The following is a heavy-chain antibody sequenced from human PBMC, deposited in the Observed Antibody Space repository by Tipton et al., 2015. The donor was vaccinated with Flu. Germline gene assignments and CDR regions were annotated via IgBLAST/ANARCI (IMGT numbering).Heavy chain of an antibody. CDR3: ARRGYYDSSGYFDY. V-gene: IGHV5-51*03. CDR2: IYPGDSDT. J-gene: IGHJ4*02. CDR1: GYILTNYW. D-gene: IGHD3-22*01. Sequence: VQLVQSGAEVKKPGESLKISCKVSGYILTNYWIGWVRQMPGKGLEWMGIIYPGDSDTRYSPSFQGQVTISADKSISTAYLQWSSLRASDTAMYYCARRGYYDSSGYFDYWGQGSLVTVSS.